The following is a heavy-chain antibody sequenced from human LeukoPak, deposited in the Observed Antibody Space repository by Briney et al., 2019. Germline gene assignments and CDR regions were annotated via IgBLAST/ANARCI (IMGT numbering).Heavy chain of an antibody. D-gene: IGHD1-26*01. V-gene: IGHV4-31*03. CDR1: GGSLSSGGYY. Sequence: SQTLSLTCTVSGGSLSSGGYYWSWIRQHPGKGLEWIVYIYYSGSTYYNPSLKSRVTISVDTSKNQFSLKLSSVTAADTAVYYCASQWGSGNYGMDVWGKGPRSPSPQ. CDR3: ASQWGSGNYGMDV. CDR2: IYYSGST. J-gene: IGHJ6*04.